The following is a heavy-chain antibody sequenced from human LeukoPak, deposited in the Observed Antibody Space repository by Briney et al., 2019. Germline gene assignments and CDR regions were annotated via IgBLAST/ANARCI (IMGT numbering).Heavy chain of an antibody. CDR1: GYSISSGYY. V-gene: IGHV4-30-4*01. CDR2: IYYSGST. Sequence: KPSETLSLTCTVSGYSISSGYYWSWIRQPPGKGLEWIGYIYYSGSTYYNPSLKSRVTISVDTFKNQFSLKLSSVTAADTAVYYCARSITMVRGVIDAFDIWGQGTMVTVSS. CDR3: ARSITMVRGVIDAFDI. D-gene: IGHD3-10*01. J-gene: IGHJ3*02.